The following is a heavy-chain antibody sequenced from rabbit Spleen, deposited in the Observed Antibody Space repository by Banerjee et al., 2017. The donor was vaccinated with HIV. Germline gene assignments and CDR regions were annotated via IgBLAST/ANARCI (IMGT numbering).Heavy chain of an antibody. CDR2: IEGGSSTFT. Sequence: QEQLEESGGDLVKPEGSLTLTCTASGFSFSSGYDMCWVRQAPGKGLEWIACIEGGSSTFTYFASWAKGRFTISKTSSTTVTLQMTSLTAADTATYFCARDTSSSFSSYGMDLWGPGHPGHRL. J-gene: IGHJ6*01. D-gene: IGHD1-1*01. CDR3: ARDTSSSFSSYGMDL. V-gene: IGHV1S45*01. CDR1: GFSFSSGYD.